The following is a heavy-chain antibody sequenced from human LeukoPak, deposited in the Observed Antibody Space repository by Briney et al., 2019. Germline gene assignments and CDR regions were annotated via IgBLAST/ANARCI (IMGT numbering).Heavy chain of an antibody. Sequence: GGSLRLSCAASGFTFNIYWMHWVRQAPGKGLVRVSLIKSDGSSTGYADSVKGRFTISRDDAKNTLYLQMNSLRAEDTAVYYCARDRSYLPDYWGQGTLVTVSS. CDR1: GFTFNIYW. CDR3: ARDRSYLPDY. J-gene: IGHJ4*02. D-gene: IGHD5-18*01. CDR2: IKSDGSST. V-gene: IGHV3-74*01.